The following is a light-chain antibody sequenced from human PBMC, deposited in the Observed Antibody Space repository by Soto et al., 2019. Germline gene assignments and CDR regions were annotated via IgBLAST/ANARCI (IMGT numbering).Light chain of an antibody. CDR2: DAS. CDR1: QDISNY. CDR3: QQYDNLLRST. Sequence: DIQMTQSPSSLSASVGDRVTITCQASQDISNYLNWYQQKPGKAPKLLIYDASNLETGVPPRFSASGSGTDFTFTISSLQPEDIATYYCQQYDNLLRSTFGPGTKVDIX. J-gene: IGKJ3*01. V-gene: IGKV1-33*01.